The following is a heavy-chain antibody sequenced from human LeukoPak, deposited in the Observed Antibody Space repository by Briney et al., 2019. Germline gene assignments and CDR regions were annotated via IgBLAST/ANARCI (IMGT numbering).Heavy chain of an antibody. D-gene: IGHD3-10*01. V-gene: IGHV1-2*02. J-gene: IGHJ5*02. CDR3: ARDSYRHMVRGPQGNWFDP. CDR2: INPNSGGT. Sequence: ASVKVSCKASGYTFTGYYMHWVRQAPGQGLEWMGWINPNSGGTNYAQNFQGRVTMTRDTSISTAYMELSRLGSDDTAVYYCARDSYRHMVRGPQGNWFDPWGQGTLVTVSS. CDR1: GYTFTGYY.